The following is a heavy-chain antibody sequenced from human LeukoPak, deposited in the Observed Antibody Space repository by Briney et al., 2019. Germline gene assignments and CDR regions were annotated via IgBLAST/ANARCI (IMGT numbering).Heavy chain of an antibody. Sequence: GGSLRLSCAASGFTFSSNYMSWVRQALGKGLEWVSVIYSGGSTYYADSVKGRFTISRDNSKNTLYLQMNSLRAEDTAVYYCAKAIDYGDGNYFDYWGQGTLVTVSS. D-gene: IGHD4-17*01. V-gene: IGHV3-66*01. CDR2: IYSGGST. CDR3: AKAIDYGDGNYFDY. J-gene: IGHJ4*02. CDR1: GFTFSSNY.